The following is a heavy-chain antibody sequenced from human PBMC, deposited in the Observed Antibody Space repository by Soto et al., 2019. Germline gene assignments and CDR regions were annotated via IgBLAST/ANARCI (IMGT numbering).Heavy chain of an antibody. CDR3: ARGRGLLLWFGELHNGFDP. CDR1: GGSFSGYY. D-gene: IGHD3-10*01. CDR2: INHSGST. J-gene: IGHJ5*02. V-gene: IGHV4-34*01. Sequence: SETLSLTCAVYGGSFSGYYWSWIRQPPGKGLEWIGEINHSGSTNYNPSLKSRVTISVDTSTSQFYLKLSSLTAADTAVYYCARGRGLLLWFGELHNGFDPWGQGTLV.